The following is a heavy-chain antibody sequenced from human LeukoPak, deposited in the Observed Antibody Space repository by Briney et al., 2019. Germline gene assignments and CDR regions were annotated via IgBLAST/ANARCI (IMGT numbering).Heavy chain of an antibody. V-gene: IGHV1-2*02. CDR3: ARSIAVAGTVADY. CDR1: GYTFTGYY. J-gene: IGHJ4*02. CDR2: INPNSGGT. D-gene: IGHD6-19*01. Sequence: VASVKVSCKASGYTFTGYYMHWVRQAPGQGLEWMGWINPNSGGTNYAQKFQGRVTMTRDTSISTAYMELSRLRSDDTAVYYCARSIAVAGTVADYWGQGTLVTVSP.